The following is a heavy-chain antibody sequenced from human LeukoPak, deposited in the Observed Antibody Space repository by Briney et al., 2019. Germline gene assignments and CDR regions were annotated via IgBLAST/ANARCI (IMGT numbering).Heavy chain of an antibody. V-gene: IGHV1-58*01. CDR2: IVVGSGNT. CDR1: GFTFTSSA. CDR3: AAVLLWFGESTPYFDY. Sequence: SVKVSCKASGFTFTSSAVQWVRQARGQRLEWIGWIVVGSGNTNYAQKFQERVTITRDTSTSTAYMELSSLRSEDTAVYYCAAVLLWFGESTPYFDYWGQGTLVTVSS. D-gene: IGHD3-10*01. J-gene: IGHJ4*02.